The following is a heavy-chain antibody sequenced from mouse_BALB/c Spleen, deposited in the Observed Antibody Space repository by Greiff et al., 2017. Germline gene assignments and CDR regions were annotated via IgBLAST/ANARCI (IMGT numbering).Heavy chain of an antibody. CDR1: GYSFTSYY. J-gene: IGHJ4*01. V-gene: IGHV1S135*01. CDR3: ARRGNVYYAMDY. Sequence: VQLQQSGPELMKPGASVKISCKASGYSFTSYYMHWVKQSHGKSLEWIGYIDPFNGGTSYNQKFKGKATLTVDKSSSTAYMHLSSLTSEDSAVYYCARRGNVYYAMDYWGQGTSVTVSS. D-gene: IGHD2-1*01. CDR2: IDPFNGGT.